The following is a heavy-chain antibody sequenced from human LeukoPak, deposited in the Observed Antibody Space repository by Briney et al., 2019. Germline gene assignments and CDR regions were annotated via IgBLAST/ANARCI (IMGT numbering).Heavy chain of an antibody. CDR1: GYTFTGYY. Sequence: ASVKVSCKASGYTFTGYYMHWVRQAPGQGLEWMGRINPNTGDTDYAQKFQGRVTMARDTTTSTAYMELSRLTSDDTAVYYCASYPRYSSSPPFDYWGQGTLVTVSS. J-gene: IGHJ4*02. D-gene: IGHD6-19*01. CDR2: INPNTGDT. V-gene: IGHV1-2*06. CDR3: ASYPRYSSSPPFDY.